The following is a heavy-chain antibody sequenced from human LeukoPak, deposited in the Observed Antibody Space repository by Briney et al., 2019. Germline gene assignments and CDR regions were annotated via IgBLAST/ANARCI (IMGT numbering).Heavy chain of an antibody. CDR3: ARASGYCSSTSCPPDS. Sequence: GGSLRLSCAASGFTFDEHAMHWVRQAPGKGLEWVSAISRNSGSVGYADSVKGRFTISRDNAKKTLYLQMSSLRAEDAAFYYCARASGYCSSTSCPPDSWGQGTLVTVSS. J-gene: IGHJ4*02. V-gene: IGHV3-9*01. CDR1: GFTFDEHA. D-gene: IGHD2-2*01. CDR2: ISRNSGSV.